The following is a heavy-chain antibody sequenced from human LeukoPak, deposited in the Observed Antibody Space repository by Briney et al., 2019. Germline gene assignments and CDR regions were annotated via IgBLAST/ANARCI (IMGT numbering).Heavy chain of an antibody. CDR2: IIPIFGTA. V-gene: IGHV1-69*13. Sequence: ASVKVSCKASGGTFSSYAISWVRQAPGQGLEWMGGIIPIFGTANYAQKFQGRVTITADESTSTACMELSSLRSEDTAVYYCARGRKGYDILTGYYTFDYWGQGTLVTVSS. CDR1: GGTFSSYA. D-gene: IGHD3-9*01. CDR3: ARGRKGYDILTGYYTFDY. J-gene: IGHJ4*02.